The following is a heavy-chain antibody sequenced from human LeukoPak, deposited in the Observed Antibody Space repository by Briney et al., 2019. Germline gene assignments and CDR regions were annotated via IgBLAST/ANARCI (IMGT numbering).Heavy chain of an antibody. J-gene: IGHJ5*02. Sequence: ASVKVSCKASGYTFTGYYMHWVRQAPGQGLEWMGWINPNSGGTNYAQKFQGRVTMTRDTSISTAYMELSRLRSDDTAVYYCARVSHPKRKYSYGSWGQGTLVTVSS. CDR3: ARVSHPKRKYSYGS. V-gene: IGHV1-2*02. D-gene: IGHD5-18*01. CDR1: GYTFTGYY. CDR2: INPNSGGT.